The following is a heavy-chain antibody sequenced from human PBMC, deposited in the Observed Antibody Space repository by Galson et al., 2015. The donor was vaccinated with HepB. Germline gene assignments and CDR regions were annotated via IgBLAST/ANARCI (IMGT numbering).Heavy chain of an antibody. CDR3: TRGSYGYGNFDY. V-gene: IGHV3-74*01. D-gene: IGHD5-18*01. J-gene: IGHJ4*02. Sequence: SLRLSCAASGFTFSSDWMHWVRQAPGKGLVWVSRINGDGTSTSNADSAKGRFTISRDNAKNTLYLQMNSLRAEDTAVYYCTRGSYGYGNFDYWGQGTLVTVSS. CDR1: GFTFSSDW. CDR2: INGDGTST.